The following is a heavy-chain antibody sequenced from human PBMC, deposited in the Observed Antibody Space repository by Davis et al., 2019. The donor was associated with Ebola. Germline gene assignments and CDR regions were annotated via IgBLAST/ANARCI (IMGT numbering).Heavy chain of an antibody. D-gene: IGHD6-6*01. CDR3: AKDAYSSSYYFDF. Sequence: GESLKISCAASGFTFSSYSMNWVRQAPGKGLEWVSYISSSSSTIYYADSVKGRFTISRDNAKNSLYLQMNSLRDEDTAVYYCAKDAYSSSYYFDFWGQGTLVTVSS. J-gene: IGHJ4*02. CDR1: GFTFSSYS. V-gene: IGHV3-48*02. CDR2: ISSSSSTI.